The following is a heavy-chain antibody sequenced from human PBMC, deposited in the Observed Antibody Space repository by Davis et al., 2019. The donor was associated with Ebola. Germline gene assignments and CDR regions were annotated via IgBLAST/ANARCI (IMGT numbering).Heavy chain of an antibody. CDR1: GFTFSDYY. V-gene: IGHV3-11*06. D-gene: IGHD6-6*01. J-gene: IGHJ5*02. CDR2: ISSSSSYT. Sequence: GESLKISCAASGFTFSDYYMSWIRQAPGKGLEWVSYISSSSSYTNYADSVKGRFTISRDNAKNSLYLQMNSLRAEDTAVYYCARASIAARDWFDPWGQGTLVTVSS. CDR3: ARASIAARDWFDP.